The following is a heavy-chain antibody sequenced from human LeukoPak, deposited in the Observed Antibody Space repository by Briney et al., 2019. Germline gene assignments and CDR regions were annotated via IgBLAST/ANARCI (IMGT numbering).Heavy chain of an antibody. V-gene: IGHV3-23*01. J-gene: IGHJ4*02. CDR2: ISGSGGST. CDR1: GFAFSSYA. CDR3: AKDLRAARRGFDY. D-gene: IGHD6-6*01. Sequence: PGGSLRLSCAASGFAFSSYAMSWVRQAPGKGLEWVSAISGSGGSTYYADSVKGRFTISRDNSKNTLYLQMNSLRAEDTAVYYCAKDLRAARRGFDYWGQGTLVTVSS.